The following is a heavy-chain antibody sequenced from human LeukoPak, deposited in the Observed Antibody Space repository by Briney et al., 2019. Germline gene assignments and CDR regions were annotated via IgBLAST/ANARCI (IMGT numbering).Heavy chain of an antibody. CDR2: VNPSGGST. V-gene: IGHV1-46*01. Sequence: WASVKVSCKASGYTFPNYYVHWVRQAPGQGLEWMGMVNPSGGSTNYAQKFQGRVTMTRDTSTSTVYMELSSLRSEDTAVYYCARDGYGDLFDYWSQGTLVTVSS. D-gene: IGHD4-17*01. CDR1: GYTFPNYY. J-gene: IGHJ4*02. CDR3: ARDGYGDLFDY.